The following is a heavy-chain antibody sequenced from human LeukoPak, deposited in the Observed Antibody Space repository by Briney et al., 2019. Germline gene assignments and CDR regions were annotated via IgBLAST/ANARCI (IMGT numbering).Heavy chain of an antibody. D-gene: IGHD3-10*01. Sequence: QPGRSLRLSCAASGFTFSSYGMHWVRQAPGKGLEWVAVISYDGSNKYYADSVKGRFTISRDNSKNTLYLQMNGLRAEDTAVYYCAGPMVYFDYWGQGTLVTVSS. CDR3: AGPMVYFDY. J-gene: IGHJ4*02. V-gene: IGHV3-30*03. CDR2: ISYDGSNK. CDR1: GFTFSSYG.